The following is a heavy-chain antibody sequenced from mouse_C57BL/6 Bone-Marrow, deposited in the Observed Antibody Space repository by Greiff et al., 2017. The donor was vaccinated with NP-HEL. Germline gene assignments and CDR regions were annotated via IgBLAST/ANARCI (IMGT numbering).Heavy chain of an antibody. CDR1: GYTFTEYT. Sequence: VQLQQSGAELVKPGASVKLSCKASGYTFTEYTIHWVKQRSGQGLEWIGWFYPGSGSIKYNEKFKDKATLTADKSSSTVYMEMSRLTSEYSAVYLCARHEGEVSYGSPLAYWGQGTLVTVSA. D-gene: IGHD1-1*01. CDR3: ARHEGEVSYGSPLAY. V-gene: IGHV1-62-2*01. J-gene: IGHJ3*01. CDR2: FYPGSGSI.